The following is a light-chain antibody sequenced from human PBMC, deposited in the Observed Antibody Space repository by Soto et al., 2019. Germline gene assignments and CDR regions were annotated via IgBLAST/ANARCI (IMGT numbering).Light chain of an antibody. CDR1: QDVSRY. V-gene: IGKV3-11*01. Sequence: ESVVTQSPATLSLSPWERATLSSSASQDVSRYLAWYQQKPGQSPRLLIYDASNRATGVPARFSGSGSGTDFTLTISSLEPEGFAVYYCQQSSSSPITFGQGTRLEIK. CDR3: QQSSSSPIT. J-gene: IGKJ5*01. CDR2: DAS.